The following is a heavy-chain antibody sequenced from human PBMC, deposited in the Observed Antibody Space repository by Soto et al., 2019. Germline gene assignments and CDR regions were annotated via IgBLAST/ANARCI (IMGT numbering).Heavy chain of an antibody. CDR3: ARDLCGGECYSSYFDL. J-gene: IGHJ2*01. CDR2: IIPIVGIA. Sequence: QVQLVQSGAEVKKPGSSVKVSCKASGGTFSSYTISWVRQAPGQGLEWMGRIIPIVGIANYAQKFQGRVTSTADKSTSTAYMELSSLRSEDTAVYYCARDLCGGECYSSYFDLWGRGTLVTVS. CDR1: GGTFSSYT. D-gene: IGHD2-21*01. V-gene: IGHV1-69*08.